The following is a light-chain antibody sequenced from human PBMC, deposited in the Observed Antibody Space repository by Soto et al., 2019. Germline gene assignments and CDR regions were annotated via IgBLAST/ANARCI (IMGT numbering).Light chain of an antibody. V-gene: IGLV2-8*01. CDR1: SSDVGGYNY. J-gene: IGLJ3*02. CDR2: EVT. CDR3: SSYADSNIWV. Sequence: SALTQPPSASGSPGQSVTISCTGTSSDVGGYNYVAWYQHHPGKAPKLMIYEVTKRPSGVPDRFSGSKSGNTASLTVSGLQAEDEADYYCSSYADSNIWVFGGGTKLTVL.